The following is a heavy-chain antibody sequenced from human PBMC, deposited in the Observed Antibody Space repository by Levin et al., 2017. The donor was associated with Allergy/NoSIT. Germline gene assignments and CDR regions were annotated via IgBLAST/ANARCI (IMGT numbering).Heavy chain of an antibody. J-gene: IGHJ4*02. Sequence: GESLKISCAASGFTFSNYPMSWVRQTPGKGLEWISAIGASSGTTYYADSVTGRFTISKDYSKNILYLQMNTLRAEDTAVYYCARHLLAAGREYDYWGQGILVTVSS. CDR3: ARHLLAAGREYDY. V-gene: IGHV3-23*01. CDR1: GFTFSNYP. D-gene: IGHD6-13*01. CDR2: IGASSGTT.